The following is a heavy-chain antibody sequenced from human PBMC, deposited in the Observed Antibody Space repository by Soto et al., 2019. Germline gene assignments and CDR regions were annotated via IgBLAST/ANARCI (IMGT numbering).Heavy chain of an antibody. V-gene: IGHV4-59*01. CDR1: GGSISSNY. CDR3: ARDPYSSSHGSLRGGYGMDV. CDR2: IYYSGST. J-gene: IGHJ6*02. D-gene: IGHD6-13*01. Sequence: QVQLQESGPGLVKPSETLSLTCSVSGGSISSNYWSWIRQPPGKGLEWIGYIYYSGSTNYNPSLKSRVSISTDTSKNQFSLKLSTVTGADTAVYYGARDPYSSSHGSLRGGYGMDVWGQGTTVTVSS.